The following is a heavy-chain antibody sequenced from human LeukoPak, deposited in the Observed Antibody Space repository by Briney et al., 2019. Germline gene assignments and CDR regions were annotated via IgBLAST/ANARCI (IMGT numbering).Heavy chain of an antibody. CDR1: GYKFTSYW. V-gene: IGHV5-51*01. D-gene: IGHD3-10*01. CDR2: IYPGDSDT. J-gene: IGHJ4*02. CDR3: ARHQYSYGSSLDY. Sequence: GESLKISCKGSGYKFTSYWIGWVRQMPGKGLEWMGIIYPGDSDTRYSPSFQGQVTISVDKSISTAYLQWSNLKASDTAMYYCARHQYSYGSSLDYWGQGTLVTVSS.